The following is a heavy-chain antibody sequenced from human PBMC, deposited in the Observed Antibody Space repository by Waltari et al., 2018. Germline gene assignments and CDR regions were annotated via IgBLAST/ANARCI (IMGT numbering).Heavy chain of an antibody. CDR3: ASVTGTGY. D-gene: IGHD1-1*01. CDR2: VSFEETTQ. J-gene: IGHJ4*02. Sequence: QVHLVESGGGLVQPGGSLRLSCAGPGFNFNDYGIHWVRKAPGKGLEWLAVVSFEETTQYYADSVKGRFTISRDKSMNTVYLEMNSLRPDDTAMYYCASVTGTGYWGQGTLVTVSS. CDR1: GFNFNDYG. V-gene: IGHV3-30*03.